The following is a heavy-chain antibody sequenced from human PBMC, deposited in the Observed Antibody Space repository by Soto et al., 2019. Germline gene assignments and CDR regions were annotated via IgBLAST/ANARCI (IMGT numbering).Heavy chain of an antibody. CDR3: ATLTT. J-gene: IGHJ4*02. CDR2: INSDGSST. CDR1: GFTVSSYW. D-gene: IGHD4-4*01. Sequence: GGSLRLSCAASGFTVSSYWMYWVRQAPGKGLVCISTINSDGSSTRYADSVKGRFTISRDNAKNTMYLQMNSLRVEDTAAYYCATLTTWGQGTLVTVSS. V-gene: IGHV3-74*01.